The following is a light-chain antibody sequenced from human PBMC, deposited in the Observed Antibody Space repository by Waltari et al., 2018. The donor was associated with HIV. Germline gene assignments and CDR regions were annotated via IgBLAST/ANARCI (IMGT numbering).Light chain of an antibody. CDR2: DNN. Sequence: SVLTQPPSVSAAPGQKVTISCSGSSSNIGNNYVSWYQQLPGTAPKLLIYDNNKRPSGIPDRFSGYKSGTSATLGITGLQTGDEADYYCGTWDSSLSNWVFGGGTKLTVL. CDR3: GTWDSSLSNWV. CDR1: SSNIGNNY. J-gene: IGLJ3*02. V-gene: IGLV1-51*01.